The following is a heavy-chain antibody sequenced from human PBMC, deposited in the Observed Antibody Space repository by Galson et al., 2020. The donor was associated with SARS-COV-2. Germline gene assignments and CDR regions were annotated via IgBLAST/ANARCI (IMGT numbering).Heavy chain of an antibody. J-gene: IGHJ3*01. CDR1: GYRFSTYW. V-gene: IGHV5-51*01. D-gene: IGHD6-13*01. CDR2: IYPGDSNI. Sequence: GESLKISCKTSGYRFSTYWIGWVRQMPGQGLEWMGVIYPGDSNIRYSPSFQGQVTISADKSTSTAYLQWNSLKASDTAMYYGARPKYSTSWPDAFDVWGQGTMVTVSP. CDR3: ARPKYSTSWPDAFDV.